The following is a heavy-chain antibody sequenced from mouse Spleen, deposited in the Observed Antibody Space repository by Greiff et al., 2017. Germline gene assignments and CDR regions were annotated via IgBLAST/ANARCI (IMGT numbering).Heavy chain of an antibody. CDR2: IWSGGST. CDR1: GFSLTSYG. Sequence: VQGVESGPGLVQPSQSLSITCTVSGFSLTSYGVHWVRQSPGKGLEWLGVIWSGGSTDYNAAFISRLSISKDNSKSQVFFKMNSLQANDTAIYYCARKIYRYDYAMDYWGQGTSVTVSS. V-gene: IGHV2-2*02. CDR3: ARKIYRYDYAMDY. J-gene: IGHJ4*01. D-gene: IGHD2-14*01.